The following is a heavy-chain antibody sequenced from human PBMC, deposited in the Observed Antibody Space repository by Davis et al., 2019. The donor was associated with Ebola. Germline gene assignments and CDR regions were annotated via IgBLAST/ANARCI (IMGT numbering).Heavy chain of an antibody. CDR1: GGSISSYY. CDR3: ARHRGGYSYGSYFDY. J-gene: IGHJ4*02. CDR2: IYYSGST. D-gene: IGHD5-18*01. Sequence: MPSETLSLTCTVSGGSISSYYWSWIRQPPGKGLEWIGYIYYSGSTNYNPSLKSRVTISVDTSKNQFSLKLSSVTAADTAVYYCARHRGGYSYGSYFDYWGQGTLVTVSS. V-gene: IGHV4-59*08.